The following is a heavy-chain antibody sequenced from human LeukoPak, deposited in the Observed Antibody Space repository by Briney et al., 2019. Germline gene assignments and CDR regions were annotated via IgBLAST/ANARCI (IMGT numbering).Heavy chain of an antibody. V-gene: IGHV5-51*01. CDR2: IYPGDSNT. Sequence: GESLKISCQASGYRFTDYWIAWVRQMPGKGLEWMGIIYPGDSNTRYSPSFQGQVTISADKSINTAYLQWRSLAASDAAVYYCARRANSYDYLPDYWGQGTLVTVSS. CDR3: ARRANSYDYLPDY. J-gene: IGHJ4*02. D-gene: IGHD3-16*01. CDR1: GYRFTDYW.